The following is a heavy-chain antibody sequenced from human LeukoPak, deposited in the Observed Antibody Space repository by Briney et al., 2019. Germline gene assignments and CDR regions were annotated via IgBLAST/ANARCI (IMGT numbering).Heavy chain of an antibody. CDR3: ARVRCSSNSCFPDY. Sequence: PGGSLRLSCAASGFTFSTYRMSWVRQAPEKGLGWVANIKQDGSDKYYVDSVKGRFTISRDNAKNSLFLQMNSLRAEDTAVYYCARVRCSSNSCFPDYWGQGTLVTVSS. V-gene: IGHV3-7*01. D-gene: IGHD2-2*01. CDR1: GFTFSTYR. J-gene: IGHJ4*02. CDR2: IKQDGSDK.